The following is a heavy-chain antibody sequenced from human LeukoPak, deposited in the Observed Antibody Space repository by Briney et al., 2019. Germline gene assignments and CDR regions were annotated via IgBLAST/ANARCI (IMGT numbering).Heavy chain of an antibody. D-gene: IGHD6-13*01. J-gene: IGHJ6*02. CDR3: AKDQGSSWHGGMDV. CDR1: GFTFSSYG. V-gene: IGHV3-30*18. CDR2: ISYDGSNK. Sequence: GRSLRLSCAASGFTFSSYGMHWVRQAPGKGLEWVAVISYDGSNKYYADSVKGRFTISRDNSKNTLYLQMNSLRAEDTAVYYCAKDQGSSWHGGMDVWGQGITVTVSS.